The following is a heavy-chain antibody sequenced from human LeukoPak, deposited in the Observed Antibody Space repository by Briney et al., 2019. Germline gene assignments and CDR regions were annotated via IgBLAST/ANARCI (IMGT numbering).Heavy chain of an antibody. Sequence: GGSLRLACAASGFTFSDYYMSWIRQAPGKGLEWVSYISSSGSTIYYADSVKGRFTISRDNAKNSLYLQMNSLRAEDTAVYYCAREAYSYGYAWFDPWGQGTLVTVSS. D-gene: IGHD5-18*01. V-gene: IGHV3-11*04. CDR3: AREAYSYGYAWFDP. J-gene: IGHJ5*02. CDR2: ISSSGSTI. CDR1: GFTFSDYY.